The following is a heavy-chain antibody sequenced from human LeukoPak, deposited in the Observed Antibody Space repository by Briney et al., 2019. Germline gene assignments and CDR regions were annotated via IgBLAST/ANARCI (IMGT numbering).Heavy chain of an antibody. V-gene: IGHV3-13*01. CDR2: IGTAGDT. CDR3: ARTRITPGVQGLQMRYFDY. D-gene: IGHD3-16*01. Sequence: PGGSLRLSCAASGFSFSRSDMHWVRQVTGKGLEWVSGIGTAGDTFYPGSVKGRFTISRENGKNSLYLQMNNLRADDTAVYYRARTRITPGVQGLQMRYFDYWGQGTLVTVSS. CDR1: GFSFSRSD. J-gene: IGHJ4*02.